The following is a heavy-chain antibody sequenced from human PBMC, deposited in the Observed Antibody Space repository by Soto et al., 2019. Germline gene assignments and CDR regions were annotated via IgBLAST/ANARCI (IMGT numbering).Heavy chain of an antibody. CDR1: DGSSESVGSC. V-gene: IGHV4-31*03. D-gene: IGHD5-18*01. CDR3: ARGVGGTAMGPRGTYYYYGMDV. Sequence: SETMSLPCTVSDGSSESVGSCCSRIRQSPGEGLEWLGYIYYSGATYYNPSLKSRVTTSVDTSKNHFSLKLNSVTAADTAVYYCARGVGGTAMGPRGTYYYYGMDVWGQGTTVTVSS. J-gene: IGHJ6*02. CDR2: IYYSGAT.